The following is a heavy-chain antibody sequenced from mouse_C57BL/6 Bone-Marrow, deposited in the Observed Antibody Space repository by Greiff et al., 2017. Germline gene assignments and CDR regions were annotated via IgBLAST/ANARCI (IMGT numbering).Heavy chain of an antibody. CDR1: GFTFSDFY. Sequence: EVQLVESGGGLVQSGRSLRLSCATSGFTFSDFYMEWVRQAPGKGLEWIAASRNKANDYTTEYSASVKGRFIVSRDTSQSILYLQMNALRAEDTAIYYCARDAGQGYFDVWGTGTTVTVSS. CDR2: SRNKANDYTT. V-gene: IGHV7-1*01. J-gene: IGHJ1*03. CDR3: ARDAGQGYFDV.